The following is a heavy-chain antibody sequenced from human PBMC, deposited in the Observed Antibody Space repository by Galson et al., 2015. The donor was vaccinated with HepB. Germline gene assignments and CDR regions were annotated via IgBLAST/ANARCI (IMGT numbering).Heavy chain of an antibody. CDR1: GFTFSGSA. D-gene: IGHD3-22*01. V-gene: IGHV3-73*01. J-gene: IGHJ5*02. CDR2: IRSKANSYAT. Sequence: SLRLSCAASGFTFSGSAMHWARQASGKGLEWVGRIRSKANSYATAYAASVKGRFTISRDDSKNTAYLQMNSLKTEDTAVYYCSIGDSSGYDPWGQGTLVTVSS. CDR3: SIGDSSGYDP.